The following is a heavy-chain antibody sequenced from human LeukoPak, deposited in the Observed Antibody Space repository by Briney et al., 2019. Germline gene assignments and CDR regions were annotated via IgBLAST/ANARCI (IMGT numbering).Heavy chain of an antibody. CDR2: IYYSGST. D-gene: IGHD3-3*01. CDR3: ARIRGVVIPLFDY. V-gene: IGHV4-30-4*02. J-gene: IGHJ4*02. Sequence: SETLSLTCTVSGGSISSGDYYWGWIRQPPGKGLEWIGYIYYSGSTYYNPSLKSRVTISVDTSKNQFSLKLSSVTAADTAVYYCARIRGVVIPLFDYWGQGTLVTVSS. CDR1: GGSISSGDYY.